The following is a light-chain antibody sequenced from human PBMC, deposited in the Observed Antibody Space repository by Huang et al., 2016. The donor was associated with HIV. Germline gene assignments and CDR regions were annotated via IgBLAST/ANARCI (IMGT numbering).Light chain of an antibody. Sequence: DIQMTQSPSSLSASVGDRVTITCRASQSINSYLNWYQQKPGKAPKGLTYAASSLQSGVPSRFSGSGSGTDFTLTINSLQPEDFAIYYCQQSYNTPLTFGGGTRLEIK. CDR3: QQSYNTPLT. V-gene: IGKV1-39*01. CDR2: AAS. CDR1: QSINSY. J-gene: IGKJ4*01.